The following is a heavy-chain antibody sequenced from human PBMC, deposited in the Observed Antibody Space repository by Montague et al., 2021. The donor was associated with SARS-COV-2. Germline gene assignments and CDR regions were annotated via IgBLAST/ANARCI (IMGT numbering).Heavy chain of an antibody. V-gene: IGHV4-39*07. CDR2: ISYSGAT. CDR3: ARERQEVGIYFDP. CDR1: GGSMSTVNYY. J-gene: IGHJ5*02. D-gene: IGHD1-1*01. Sequence: SETLSLTCTVSGGSMSTVNYYWGWVRQTPGKGLDWVGSISYSGATYYNPSLETRVSISRDTSKSQFSLELRSVTAADTAVYYCARERQEVGIYFDPWGHGTLVPVSS.